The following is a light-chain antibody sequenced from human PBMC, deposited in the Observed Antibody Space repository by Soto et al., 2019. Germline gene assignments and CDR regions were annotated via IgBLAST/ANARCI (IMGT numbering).Light chain of an antibody. Sequence: QSVLTQPPSVSGSPGQSVAISCTGTGSDIGTYNRVSWYQQPPGTAHKLIIYDVSDRPSGVPDRFSGSKSGNTASLTISGLQAEDEADYYCSSYTSSSTYVFGTGTKVTVL. CDR3: SSYTSSSTYV. CDR2: DVS. V-gene: IGLV2-18*02. CDR1: GSDIGTYNR. J-gene: IGLJ1*01.